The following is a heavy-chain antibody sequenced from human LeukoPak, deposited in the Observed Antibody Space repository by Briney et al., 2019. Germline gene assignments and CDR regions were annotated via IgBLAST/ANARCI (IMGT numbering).Heavy chain of an antibody. V-gene: IGHV3-23*01. D-gene: IGHD3-9*01. CDR1: GFTFSSYA. Sequence: GGSLRLSCAASGFTFSSYAMSWVRQAPGKGLERVSAISGSGGSTYYADSVKGRFTISRDNSKNTLYLQMNSLRAEDTAVYYCAKGDILTGYSPTEFDPWGQGTLVTVSS. CDR2: ISGSGGST. CDR3: AKGDILTGYSPTEFDP. J-gene: IGHJ5*02.